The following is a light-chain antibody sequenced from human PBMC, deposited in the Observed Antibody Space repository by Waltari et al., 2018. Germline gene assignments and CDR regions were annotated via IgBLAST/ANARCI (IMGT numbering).Light chain of an antibody. Sequence: EIVLTQSPGTLSLSPGERATLSCRASQSISKYLVWYQQKPGQAPRLLTYEASIRATGIPDRFSGSGSGTDFSLIISRLEPEDFAVYYCQKYEALPATFGQGTKVEIK. CDR2: EAS. CDR1: QSISKY. V-gene: IGKV3-20*01. J-gene: IGKJ1*01. CDR3: QKYEALPAT.